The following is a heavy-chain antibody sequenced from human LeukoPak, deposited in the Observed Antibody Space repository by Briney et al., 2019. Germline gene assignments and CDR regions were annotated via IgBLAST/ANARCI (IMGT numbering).Heavy chain of an antibody. CDR1: GYTFTSYG. Sequence: ASVKVSCKASGYTFTSYGISWVRQAPGQGLEWMGWISAYNGNTNYAQKLRGRVTMTTDTSTSTAYMELRSLRSDDTAVYYCARHYSSSWYELDFDYWGQGTLVTVSS. CDR3: ARHYSSSWYELDFDY. D-gene: IGHD6-13*01. V-gene: IGHV1-18*01. CDR2: ISAYNGNT. J-gene: IGHJ4*02.